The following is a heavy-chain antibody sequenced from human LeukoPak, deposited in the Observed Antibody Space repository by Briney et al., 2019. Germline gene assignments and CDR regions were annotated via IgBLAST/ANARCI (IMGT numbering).Heavy chain of an antibody. J-gene: IGHJ4*02. V-gene: IGHV4-59*12. CDR2: IYYSGST. CDR1: GGSISSYY. Sequence: PSETLSLTCTVSGGSISSYYWSWIRQPPGKGLEWIGYIYYSGSTNYNPSLKSRVTISVDTSKNQFSLKLSSVTAADTAVYYCARDYWDYYDSSGYFPRFDYWGQGTLVTVSS. CDR3: ARDYWDYYDSSGYFPRFDY. D-gene: IGHD3-22*01.